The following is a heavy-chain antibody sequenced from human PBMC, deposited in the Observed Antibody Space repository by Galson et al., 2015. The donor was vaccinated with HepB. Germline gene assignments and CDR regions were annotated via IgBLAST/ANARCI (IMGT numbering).Heavy chain of an antibody. Sequence: SVKVSCKASGYFFTHFGISWVRQAPGQGFEWMGWISPNNGYTNYAQKLQGRVTLTTETSTSTAYMEVMSLRSEDTAVYYCARDRIMDVWGKGTTVTVSS. CDR1: GYFFTHFG. J-gene: IGHJ6*03. D-gene: IGHD2/OR15-2a*01. CDR3: ARDRIMDV. V-gene: IGHV1-18*01. CDR2: ISPNNGYT.